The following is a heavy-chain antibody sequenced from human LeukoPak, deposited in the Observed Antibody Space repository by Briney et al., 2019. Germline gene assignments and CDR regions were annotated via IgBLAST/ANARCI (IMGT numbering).Heavy chain of an antibody. J-gene: IGHJ4*02. D-gene: IGHD4-17*01. V-gene: IGHV3-21*01. CDR2: ISSSSTYI. Sequence: PGGSLRLSCAASGFTFNIYTMNWVRRAPGKGLEWVSSISSSSTYIYYADSVKGRFTISRDNAQNSLYLQMNSLRAEDTAVYYCARDRYGDNSFDYWGQGTLVTVSS. CDR1: GFTFNIYT. CDR3: ARDRYGDNSFDY.